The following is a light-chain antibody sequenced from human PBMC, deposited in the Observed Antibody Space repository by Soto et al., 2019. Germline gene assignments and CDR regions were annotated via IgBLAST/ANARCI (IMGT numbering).Light chain of an antibody. CDR1: QSVSSN. J-gene: IGKJ3*01. CDR2: GAS. V-gene: IGKV3-15*01. CDR3: QQYYNWPRT. Sequence: IVMTQSPATLSVSPWERATLSCRASQSVSSNLAWYQQKPGQAPRLLIYGASTRATGIPARFSGSGSGTDFTLTINSLQSEDFAVYYCQQYYNWPRTFGPGTKVDIK.